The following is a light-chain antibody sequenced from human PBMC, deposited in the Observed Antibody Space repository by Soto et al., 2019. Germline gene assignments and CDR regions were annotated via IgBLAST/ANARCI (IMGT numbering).Light chain of an antibody. J-gene: IGKJ4*01. CDR2: EAS. CDR1: QGVNTW. Sequence: DIQMTQSPSSVSASVGDRVTITCRASQGVNTWLAWYQKKPGKAPELLIYEASSLHSGVPSRFSGSGSGTDFTLTISSLQPEDFAIYYCQHANSFPLTFGGGTKVEVQ. CDR3: QHANSFPLT. V-gene: IGKV1-12*01.